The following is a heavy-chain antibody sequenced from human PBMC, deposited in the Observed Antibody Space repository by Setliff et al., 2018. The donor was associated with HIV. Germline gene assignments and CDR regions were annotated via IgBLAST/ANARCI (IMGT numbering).Heavy chain of an antibody. V-gene: IGHV3-48*01. J-gene: IGHJ4*02. CDR1: GFTFSSYS. CDR2: ISSSGNSI. CDR3: ARALYRVKQQLVPHFFDY. D-gene: IGHD6-13*01. Sequence: PGGSLRLSCAASGFTFSSYSMNWVRQAPGKGLEWVSYISSSGNSIYYADSVKGRFSISRDNAKNSLYLQMNSLRAEDTAMYYCARALYRVKQQLVPHFFDYWGQGTLVTVSS.